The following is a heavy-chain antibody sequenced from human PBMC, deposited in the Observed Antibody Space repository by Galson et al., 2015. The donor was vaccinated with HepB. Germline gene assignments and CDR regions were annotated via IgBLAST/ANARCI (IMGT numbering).Heavy chain of an antibody. J-gene: IGHJ4*02. CDR3: AREGLLYSSGWGGEQYYFDY. V-gene: IGHV1-18*04. Sequence: QSGAEVKKPGASVKVSCKASGYTFTSYGISWVRQAPGQGLEWMGWISAYNGNTNYAQKLQGRVTMTTDTSTSTAYMELRSLRSDDTAVYYCAREGLLYSSGWGGEQYYFDYWGQGTLVTVSS. CDR1: GYTFTSYG. D-gene: IGHD6-19*01. CDR2: ISAYNGNT.